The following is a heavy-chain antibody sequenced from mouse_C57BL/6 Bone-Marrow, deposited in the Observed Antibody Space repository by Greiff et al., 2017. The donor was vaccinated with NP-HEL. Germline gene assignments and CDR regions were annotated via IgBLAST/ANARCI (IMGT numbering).Heavy chain of an antibody. J-gene: IGHJ2*01. Sequence: QVQLQQSGAELVKPGASVKISCKASGYAFSSYWMTWVKQRPGKGLEWIGQIYPGDGDPNYNGKFKGKATLTADKSSSTAYMQLSSLTSEDSAVYFCAKDWNYFDYWGQGTTLTVSS. CDR3: AKDWNYFDY. D-gene: IGHD4-1*01. CDR1: GYAFSSYW. CDR2: IYPGDGDP. V-gene: IGHV1-80*01.